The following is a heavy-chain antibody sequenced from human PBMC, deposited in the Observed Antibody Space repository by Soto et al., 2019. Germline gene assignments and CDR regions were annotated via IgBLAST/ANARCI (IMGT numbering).Heavy chain of an antibody. V-gene: IGHV4-59*01. D-gene: IGHD6-13*01. CDR2: IYYSGST. Sequence: PSETLSLTCTVSGGSISSYYWSWIRQPPGKGLEWIGYIYYSGSTNYNPSLKSRVTISVDTSKNQFSLKLSSVTAADTAVYYCARTYSSSWNKGYYFDYWGQGTLVTVSS. CDR3: ARTYSSSWNKGYYFDY. J-gene: IGHJ4*02. CDR1: GGSISSYY.